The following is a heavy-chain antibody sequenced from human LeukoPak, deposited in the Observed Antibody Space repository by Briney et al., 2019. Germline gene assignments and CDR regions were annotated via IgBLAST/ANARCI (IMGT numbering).Heavy chain of an antibody. D-gene: IGHD1-1*01. Sequence: TGGSLRLSCGGSRFTFDDYAMHWVRQAPGKGLEWVSLISWDGGRTSYRDSVQGRFIISRDNSKNSLYLQMNSLRVEDTGMYYCAAHTQPGRVAHAFDIWGQGTMVTVSS. CDR2: ISWDGGRT. CDR1: RFTFDDYA. V-gene: IGHV3-43D*03. CDR3: AAHTQPGRVAHAFDI. J-gene: IGHJ3*02.